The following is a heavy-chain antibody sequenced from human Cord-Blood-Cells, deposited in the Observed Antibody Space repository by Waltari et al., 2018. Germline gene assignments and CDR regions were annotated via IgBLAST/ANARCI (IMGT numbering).Heavy chain of an antibody. CDR1: GGTFSSYA. D-gene: IGHD3-9*01. CDR2: TCPSHGEA. V-gene: IGHV1-69*11. J-gene: IGHJ5*02. Sequence: QVQLVQSGAEVKKPGSSVKVSCKASGGTFSSYAISWVRQAPGQGLEWMGGTCPSHGEASLAQKVQGRVTITADESTSTAYMGLSSLGSEDTAVYYCASDNPLNYDILTGGWFDPWGQGTLVTVSS. CDR3: ASDNPLNYDILTGGWFDP.